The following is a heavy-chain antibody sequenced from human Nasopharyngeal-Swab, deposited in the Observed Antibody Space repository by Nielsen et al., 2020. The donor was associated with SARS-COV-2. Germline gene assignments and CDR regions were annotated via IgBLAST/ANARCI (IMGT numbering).Heavy chain of an antibody. CDR1: GDSISTYY. CDR3: ARGLDA. J-gene: IGHJ5*02. V-gene: IGHV4-59*13. Sequence: SETLSLTCSVSGDSISTYYWSWIRQPPGKGLEWIGYISRSGSTNYNPSLKSRVTISVDTSKNQFSLKLTSVTAADTAVYYCARGLDAWGQGTLVTVSS. CDR2: ISRSGST.